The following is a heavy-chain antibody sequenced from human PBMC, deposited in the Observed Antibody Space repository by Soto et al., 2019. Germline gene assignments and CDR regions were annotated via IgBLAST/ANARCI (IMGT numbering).Heavy chain of an antibody. V-gene: IGHV1-46*01. CDR1: GGIFSTYA. CDR2: INPSGGST. J-gene: IGHJ4*02. Sequence: ASVKVSCKASGGIFSTYAISWLRQAPGQGLEWMGIINPSGGSTSYAQKFQGRVTMTRDTSKNQFSLKLSSVTAADTAVYYCARLFLGYSYGQILYYFDYWGQGTLVTVSS. D-gene: IGHD5-18*01. CDR3: ARLFLGYSYGQILYYFDY.